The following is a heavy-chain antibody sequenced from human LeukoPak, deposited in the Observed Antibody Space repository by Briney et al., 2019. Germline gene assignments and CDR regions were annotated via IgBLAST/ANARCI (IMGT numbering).Heavy chain of an antibody. CDR1: GFTFSSYW. J-gene: IGHJ4*02. CDR3: AKDLHYGSADY. D-gene: IGHD3-10*01. Sequence: GGSLRLSCAASGFTFSSYWMSWVRQAPGKGLEWVANIKQDGSEKYYVDSVKGRSTTSRDNAKNSLYLQMNSLRAEDTAVYYCAKDLHYGSADYWGQGTLVTVSS. V-gene: IGHV3-7*01. CDR2: IKQDGSEK.